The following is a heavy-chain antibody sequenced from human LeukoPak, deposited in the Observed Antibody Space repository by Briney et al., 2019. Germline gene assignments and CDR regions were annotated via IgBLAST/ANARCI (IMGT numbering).Heavy chain of an antibody. V-gene: IGHV4-34*01. D-gene: IGHD5-18*01. Sequence: SETLSLTCAVYGGSFSGYYWSWVRQPPGKGLEWIGEINHSGSTNYNPSLKSRVTISEDTSKNQFSLTLSSVTAADTAVYYCARGKYIYGYWYFDLWGRGTLVTVSS. CDR1: GGSFSGYY. CDR3: ARGKYIYGYWYFDL. J-gene: IGHJ2*01. CDR2: INHSGST.